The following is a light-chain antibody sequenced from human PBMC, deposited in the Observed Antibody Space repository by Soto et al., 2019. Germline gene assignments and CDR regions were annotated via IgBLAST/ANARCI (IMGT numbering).Light chain of an antibody. J-gene: IGKJ2*01. Sequence: ELVLTQSPGTLSLSPGERATLSCRASESVRNNTLARYQQQPGQAPRLLIFGASSRATGIPDRFTGSGSGADFSLTISRLEPEDSAVYFCHHYGYGADTFGQGTKLEIK. CDR3: HHYGYGADT. V-gene: IGKV3-20*01. CDR2: GAS. CDR1: ESVRNNT.